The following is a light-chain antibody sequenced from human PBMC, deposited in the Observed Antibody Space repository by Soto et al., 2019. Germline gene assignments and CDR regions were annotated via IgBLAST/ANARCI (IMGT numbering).Light chain of an antibody. V-gene: IGKV3-15*01. CDR3: QQYNNWPS. J-gene: IGKJ1*01. Sequence: IVMTQFPATLSDSPVARATLSCRASQSVSSNLAWYQQKPGQAPRLLIYGASTRATGIPARFSGSGSGTEFTLTISSLQSEDFAVYYCQQYNNWPSCGQGTKVDIK. CDR1: QSVSSN. CDR2: GAS.